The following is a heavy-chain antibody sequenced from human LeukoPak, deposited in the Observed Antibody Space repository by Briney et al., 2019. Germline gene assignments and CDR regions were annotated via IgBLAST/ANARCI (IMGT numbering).Heavy chain of an antibody. CDR3: AKVAGYSYVGVYYFDY. V-gene: IGHV3-23*01. Sequence: GGSLRLSCAASEFTFSTYAMNWVRQAPGKGLEWVSATSGSGGSTYYADSVKGRFTISRDNSKNTLYLQMNSLRAEDTAVYYCAKVAGYSYVGVYYFDYWGQGTLVAVSS. CDR2: TSGSGGST. J-gene: IGHJ4*02. D-gene: IGHD5-18*01. CDR1: EFTFSTYA.